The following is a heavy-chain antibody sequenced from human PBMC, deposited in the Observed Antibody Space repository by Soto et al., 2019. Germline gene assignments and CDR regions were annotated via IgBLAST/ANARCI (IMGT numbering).Heavy chain of an antibody. CDR3: ARSGISGLRLRNWFDP. Sequence: SETLSLTCTVSGGSISSSSYYWGWIRQPPGKGLEWIGSIYYSGSTYYNPSLKSRVTISVDTSKNQFSLKLSSVTAADTAVYYCARSGISGLRLRNWFDPWGQGTLVTVSS. D-gene: IGHD5-12*01. J-gene: IGHJ5*02. V-gene: IGHV4-39*01. CDR2: IYYSGST. CDR1: GGSISSSSYY.